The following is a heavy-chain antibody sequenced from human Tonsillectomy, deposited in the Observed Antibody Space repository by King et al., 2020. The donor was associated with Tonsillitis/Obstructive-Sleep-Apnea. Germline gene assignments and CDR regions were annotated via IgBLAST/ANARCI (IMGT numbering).Heavy chain of an antibody. V-gene: IGHV2-26*01. CDR3: ARIQGWANYIYYYGMDV. D-gene: IGHD6-19*01. J-gene: IGHJ6*02. CDR1: GFSLSNARMG. Sequence: TLKESGPVLVKPTETLTLTCTVSGFSLSNARMGVSWIRQPPGKALEWLAHIFSNDEKSYSTSLKSRLTISKDTSKSQVVLTMTNMDPVDTATYYCARIQGWANYIYYYGMDVWGQGTTVTVSS. CDR2: IFSNDEK.